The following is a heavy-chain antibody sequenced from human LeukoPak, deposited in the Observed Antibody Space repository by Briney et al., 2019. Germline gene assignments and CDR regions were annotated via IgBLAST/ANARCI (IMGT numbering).Heavy chain of an antibody. Sequence: GGSLRLSCAASGFTFSNAWMNWVRQAPGKGLEWVSSISSTSTYMYYADSVKGRFTISRDNAKTSLYLQMNSLRAEDTAVYYCARGGTWFDPWGQGTLVTVSS. CDR3: ARGGTWFDP. CDR2: ISSTSTYM. D-gene: IGHD1-26*01. V-gene: IGHV3-21*01. J-gene: IGHJ5*02. CDR1: GFTFSNAW.